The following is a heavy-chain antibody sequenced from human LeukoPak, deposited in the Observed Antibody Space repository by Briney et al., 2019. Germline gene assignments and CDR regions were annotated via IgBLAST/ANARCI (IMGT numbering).Heavy chain of an antibody. J-gene: IGHJ6*02. CDR1: GGSISSYY. CDR3: ARVPTSPEPTLRYYYGMDV. CDR2: IYYSGST. Sequence: SETLSLTCTVSGGSISSYYWSWIRQPPGKGLEWIGYIYYSGSTNYNPSLKSRVTISVDTSKNQFSLKLSSVTAADTAVYYCARVPTSPEPTLRYYYGMDVWGQGTTVTVSS. V-gene: IGHV4-59*01. D-gene: IGHD1-14*01.